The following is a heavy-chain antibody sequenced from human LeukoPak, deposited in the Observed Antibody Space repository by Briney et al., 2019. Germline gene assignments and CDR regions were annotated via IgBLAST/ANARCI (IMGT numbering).Heavy chain of an antibody. J-gene: IGHJ3*02. CDR2: IGYDGSNK. D-gene: IGHD3-22*01. V-gene: IGHV3-33*08. Sequence: GGSLRLSCAASGFTFSTYGMHWVRQAPGKGLEWVAAIGYDGSNKYYADSVKGRFSISRDSSNNTLYLQMRSLRAADTAVYYCAREKWSLLHNAFDIWGQGTMVTVSS. CDR1: GFTFSTYG. CDR3: AREKWSLLHNAFDI.